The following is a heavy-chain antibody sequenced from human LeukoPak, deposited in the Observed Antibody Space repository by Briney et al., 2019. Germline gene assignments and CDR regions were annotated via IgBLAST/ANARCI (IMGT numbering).Heavy chain of an antibody. V-gene: IGHV3-48*03. CDR1: GFTFSSYD. CDR2: ISSSGRRI. CDR3: ARSHTDSDYFDN. J-gene: IGHJ4*02. Sequence: GGSLRLSCAASGFTFSSYDMNWVRQAPGKGLEWVSYISSSGRRIFYADSVKGRFTISRDDAKSSLYMQMNSLGAEDTAVYYCARSHTDSDYFDNWGQGTLVTVSS. D-gene: IGHD2-15*01.